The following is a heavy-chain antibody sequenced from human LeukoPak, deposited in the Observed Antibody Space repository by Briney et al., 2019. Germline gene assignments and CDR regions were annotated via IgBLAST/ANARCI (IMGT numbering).Heavy chain of an antibody. V-gene: IGHV1-2*02. CDR1: GYTFTGYY. D-gene: IGHD3-10*01. CDR3: ARDLKNYGHLGPLDY. Sequence: GASVKVSCKASGYTFTGYYMHWVRQAPGQGLEWMGWINPNSGGTNYAQKFQGRVTMTRDTSISTAYMELSRLRSDDTAVYFCARDLKNYGHLGPLDYWGQGTLVTVSS. J-gene: IGHJ4*02. CDR2: INPNSGGT.